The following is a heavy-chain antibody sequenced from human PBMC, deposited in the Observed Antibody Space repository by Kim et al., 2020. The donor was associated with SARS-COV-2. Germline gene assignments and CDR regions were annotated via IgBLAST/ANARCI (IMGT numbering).Heavy chain of an antibody. CDR1: GGSISSYY. CDR3: ARDAPGPLSSGWYVGRWFDP. D-gene: IGHD6-19*01. Sequence: SETLSLTCTVSGGSISSYYWSWIRQPPGKGLEWIGYIYYSGSTNYNPSLKSRVTISVDTSKNQFSLKLSSVTAADTAVYYCARDAPGPLSSGWYVGRWFDPWGQGTLVTVSS. J-gene: IGHJ5*02. CDR2: IYYSGST. V-gene: IGHV4-59*01.